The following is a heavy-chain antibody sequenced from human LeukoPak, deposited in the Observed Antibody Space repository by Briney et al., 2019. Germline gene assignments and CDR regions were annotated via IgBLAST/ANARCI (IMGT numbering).Heavy chain of an antibody. J-gene: IGHJ3*02. D-gene: IGHD6-19*01. CDR3: AKGIGYSGGWHPADDAFDI. Sequence: GGSLRLSCAASGFTFSSYAMSWVRQAPGKGLEWVSAISGSGGSTYYADSVKGRFTISRDNSKNTLYLQMNSLRAEGTAVYYCAKGIGYSGGWHPADDAFDIWGQGTMVTVSS. V-gene: IGHV3-23*01. CDR1: GFTFSSYA. CDR2: ISGSGGST.